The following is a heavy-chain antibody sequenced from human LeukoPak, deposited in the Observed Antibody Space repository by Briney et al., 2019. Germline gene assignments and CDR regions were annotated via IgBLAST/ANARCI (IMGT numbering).Heavy chain of an antibody. D-gene: IGHD5-24*01. Sequence: GGSLRLSCAASGFTFSSYGMHWVRQAPGKGLEWVAVISYDGSNKYYADSVKGRFTISRDNSKNTLYLQMNSLRAEDTAVYYCAKDWKMATIRGYYFDYWGQGTLVTVSS. CDR2: ISYDGSNK. CDR1: GFTFSSYG. J-gene: IGHJ4*02. V-gene: IGHV3-30*18. CDR3: AKDWKMATIRGYYFDY.